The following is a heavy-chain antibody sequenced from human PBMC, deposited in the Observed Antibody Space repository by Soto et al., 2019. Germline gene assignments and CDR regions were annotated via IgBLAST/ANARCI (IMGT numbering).Heavy chain of an antibody. V-gene: IGHV4-59*11. CDR1: RGSINSHY. D-gene: IGHD3-22*01. CDR2: ISYSGST. J-gene: IGHJ4*02. Sequence: SETLSLTCTVSRGSINSHYWSWIRQSPGKGLEYIGYISYSGSTNYNPSLKSRLTISVDTSKNQFSLKLTSVTAADTAVYYCAKEGFSSGFIFDYWGQGSLVTVSS. CDR3: AKEGFSSGFIFDY.